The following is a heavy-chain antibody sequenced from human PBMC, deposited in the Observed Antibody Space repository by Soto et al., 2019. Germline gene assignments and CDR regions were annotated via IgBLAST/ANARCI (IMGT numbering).Heavy chain of an antibody. V-gene: IGHV3-23*01. J-gene: IGHJ4*02. CDR3: AKDQRGYSSTARLDY. CDR2: ISGSGGST. CDR1: GFTFSSYA. D-gene: IGHD6-13*01. Sequence: EVQLLESGGGLVQPGGSLRLSCAASGFTFSSYAMSWVRQAPGKGLEWVSSISGSGGSTYYADSVKGRFTISRDNSQNTMYLQMNSLRAEDTAVYYCAKDQRGYSSTARLDYWGQGTLVTVSS.